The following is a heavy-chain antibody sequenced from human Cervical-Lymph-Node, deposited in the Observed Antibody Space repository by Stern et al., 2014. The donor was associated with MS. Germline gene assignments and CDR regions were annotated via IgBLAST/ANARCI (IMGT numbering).Heavy chain of an antibody. Sequence: VQLLQSGAEVKKPGASVKVSCKASGYTFTSYDINWVRQGTGQGLEWMGWRNPYSGNAVYAQKFQGRVTMTRDTSTSTAYLELTSLRSEDTAVFYCARGRELLSLDYWGQGTLVTVSS. D-gene: IGHD1-26*01. CDR2: RNPYSGNA. CDR3: ARGRELLSLDY. J-gene: IGHJ4*02. CDR1: GYTFTSYD. V-gene: IGHV1-8*01.